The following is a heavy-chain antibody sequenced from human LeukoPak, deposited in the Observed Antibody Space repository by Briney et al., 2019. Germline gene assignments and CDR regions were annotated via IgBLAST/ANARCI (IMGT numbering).Heavy chain of an antibody. D-gene: IGHD4-17*01. V-gene: IGHV4-59*05. Sequence: SETLSLTCSVSGGSISSYYWSWIRQPPGKGLEWIGSIFYSGSTYYNPSLNSRVTISIDTSKNQFSLRLSSVTAADTAVYYCARQMNTVTADYWGQGTLVTVSS. CDR3: ARQMNTVTADY. J-gene: IGHJ4*02. CDR2: IFYSGST. CDR1: GGSISSYY.